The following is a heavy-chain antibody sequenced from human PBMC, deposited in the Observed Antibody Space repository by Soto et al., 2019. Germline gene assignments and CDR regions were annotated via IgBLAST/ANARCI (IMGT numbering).Heavy chain of an antibody. V-gene: IGHV2-5*02. J-gene: IGHJ3*01. D-gene: IGHD2-2*01. Sequence: ITLKESGPTLVKPTQSLPLTCTFSGFSLGADGVAVGWFRQPPGKALEWLALIYWDEDRRYRPSLKSRLTTTKDTSKNHVVLTRINRDPVDTATYYCARAYGGTSWPNDALDVWGQGTVVTVSS. CDR2: IYWDEDR. CDR3: ARAYGGTSWPNDALDV. CDR1: GFSLGADGVA.